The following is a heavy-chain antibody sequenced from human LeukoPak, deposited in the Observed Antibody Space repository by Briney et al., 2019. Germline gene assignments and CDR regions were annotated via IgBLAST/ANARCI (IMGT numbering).Heavy chain of an antibody. CDR1: GFTFSSYG. CDR2: ISYDGSNK. D-gene: IGHD3-22*01. J-gene: IGHJ4*02. Sequence: PGRSLRLSCAASGFTFSSYGMHWVRQAPGKGLEWVAVISYDGSNKYYADSVKGRFTISRDNSKNTLYLQMNSLRAEDTALYHCARDDPRGTPYYDSSGYPSQPLDYWGQGTLVTVSS. CDR3: ARDDPRGTPYYDSSGYPSQPLDY. V-gene: IGHV3-30*03.